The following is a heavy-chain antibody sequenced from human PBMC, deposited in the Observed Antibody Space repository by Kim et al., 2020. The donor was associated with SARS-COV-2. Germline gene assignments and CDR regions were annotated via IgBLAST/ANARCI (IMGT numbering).Heavy chain of an antibody. CDR3: ARRGRYSGYDF. J-gene: IGHJ4*02. CDR1: GGSISSYY. Sequence: SETLSLTCTVSGGSISSYYWSWIRQPPGKGLEWIGYIYYSGSTNYNPSLKSRVTISVDTSKNQFSLKLSSVTAADTAVYYCARRGRYSGYDFWGQGTLVT. CDR2: IYYSGST. D-gene: IGHD5-12*01. V-gene: IGHV4-59*08.